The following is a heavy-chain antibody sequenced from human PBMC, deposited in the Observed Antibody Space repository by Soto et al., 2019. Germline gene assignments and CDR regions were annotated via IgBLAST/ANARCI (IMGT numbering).Heavy chain of an antibody. D-gene: IGHD6-6*01. CDR2: MSYDGRNQ. CDR1: GFTLSGVD. V-gene: IGHV3-30*18. Sequence: QVQLVESGGGVVQPGTSLRLSCSASGFTLSGVDMHWVRQAPGKGLAWVAVMSYDGRNQYYADSVKGRFTVSRDSSKSTLYLQRNSLRTEDAAVYYCAKGGWYTSSSRSDCWGQGTLVTVSS. J-gene: IGHJ4*02. CDR3: AKGGWYTSSSRSDC.